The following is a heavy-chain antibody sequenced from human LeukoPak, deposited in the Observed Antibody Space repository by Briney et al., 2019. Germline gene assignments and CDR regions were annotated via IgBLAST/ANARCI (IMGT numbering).Heavy chain of an antibody. CDR1: GYTFTSYY. J-gene: IGHJ3*01. Sequence: ASVKVSCKASGYTFTSYYMHWVRQAPGQGLEWMGIINPSGGSTSYAQKFQGRVTVTTDTSTSTAYMELRSLRSDDTAVYYCARAGDALDFWGQGTMVTVSS. V-gene: IGHV1-46*01. CDR2: INPSGGST. CDR3: ARAGDALDF.